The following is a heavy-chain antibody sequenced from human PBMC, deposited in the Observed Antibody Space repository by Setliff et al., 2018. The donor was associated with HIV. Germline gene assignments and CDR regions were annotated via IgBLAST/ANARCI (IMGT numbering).Heavy chain of an antibody. V-gene: IGHV1-18*01. CDR1: GFLFNSYG. J-gene: IGHJ5*02. Sequence: GASVKVSCKASGFLFNSYGVSWVRQAPGQGLEWMGWIRTYNGNTYYAQKFQGRVTMTADTSASTAYMELRSLTSDDTAVYYCARDSCSSTSCPNWFDPWGQGTLVTVSS. CDR3: ARDSCSSTSCPNWFDP. D-gene: IGHD2-2*01. CDR2: IRTYNGNT.